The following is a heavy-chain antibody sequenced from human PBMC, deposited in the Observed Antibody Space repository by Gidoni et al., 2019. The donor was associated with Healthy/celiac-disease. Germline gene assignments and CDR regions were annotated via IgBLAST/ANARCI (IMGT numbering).Heavy chain of an antibody. D-gene: IGHD3-3*01. V-gene: IGHV3-49*05. CDR2: IGSKAYGGTT. CDR1: GFTFGDYA. J-gene: IGHJ4*02. Sequence: EVQLVESGGGLVKPGRSLRLSCTASGFTFGDYAMSWFRQAPGKGLEWVGFIGSKAYGGTTEYAASVKGRFTISRDDSKSIAYLQMNSLKTEDTAVYYCTRGFLEWLLYFDYWGQGTLVTVSS. CDR3: TRGFLEWLLYFDY.